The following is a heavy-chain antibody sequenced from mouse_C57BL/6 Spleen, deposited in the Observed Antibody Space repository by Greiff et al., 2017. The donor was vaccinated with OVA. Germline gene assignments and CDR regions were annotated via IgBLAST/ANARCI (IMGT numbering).Heavy chain of an antibody. CDR1: GFNIKDYY. V-gene: IGHV14-2*01. Sequence: DVQLQESGAELVKPGASVKLSCTASGFNIKDYYMHWVKQRTELGLEWIGMIDPEDGDTKYAPKFQGKATITAVTSSITAYLQLSSLTSGDAAVYYCASHGMSFAYWGQGALVTVSA. CDR2: IDPEDGDT. J-gene: IGHJ3*01. CDR3: ASHGMSFAY. D-gene: IGHD2-1*01.